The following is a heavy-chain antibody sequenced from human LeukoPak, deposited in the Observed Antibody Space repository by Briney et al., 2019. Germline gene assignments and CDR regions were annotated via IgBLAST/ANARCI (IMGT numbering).Heavy chain of an antibody. CDR3: ARGLGGVVVPAAPKGWFDP. V-gene: IGHV1-2*02. D-gene: IGHD2-2*01. J-gene: IGHJ5*02. CDR1: GYTFTGYY. Sequence: ASVKVSCKASGYTFTGYYMHWVRQAPGQGLEWMGWINPNSGGTNYAQKFQGRVTMTRDTSISTAYMELSRLRSDDTAVYYCARGLGGVVVPAAPKGWFDPWGQGTLVTVS. CDR2: INPNSGGT.